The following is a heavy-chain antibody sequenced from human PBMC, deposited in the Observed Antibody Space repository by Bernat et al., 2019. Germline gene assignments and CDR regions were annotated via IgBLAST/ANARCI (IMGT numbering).Heavy chain of an antibody. CDR3: TSTDCSGGSCQDY. J-gene: IGHJ4*02. CDR1: GFTFSGSA. Sequence: EVQLLESGGGLVQPGGSLKLSCAASGFTFSGSAMHWVRQASGKGLEWVGRIRSKANSYATAYAASVKGRFTISRDDSKNTAYLQMNSLKTEDTAVYYCTSTDCSGGSCQDYWGQGTLVTVSS. D-gene: IGHD2-15*01. CDR2: IRSKANSYAT. V-gene: IGHV3-73*01.